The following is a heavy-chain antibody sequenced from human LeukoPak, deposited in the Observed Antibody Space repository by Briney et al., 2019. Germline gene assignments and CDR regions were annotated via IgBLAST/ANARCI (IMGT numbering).Heavy chain of an antibody. Sequence: ASVKVSCQASGYTFTSYDINWVRQATGQGLEWMGWMNPNSGNTGYAQKFQGRVTMTRNTSISTAYMELSSLRSEGTAVYYCARGGPLPYSSSQNWGQGTLVTVSS. J-gene: IGHJ4*02. D-gene: IGHD6-6*01. V-gene: IGHV1-8*01. CDR2: MNPNSGNT. CDR1: GYTFTSYD. CDR3: ARGGPLPYSSSQN.